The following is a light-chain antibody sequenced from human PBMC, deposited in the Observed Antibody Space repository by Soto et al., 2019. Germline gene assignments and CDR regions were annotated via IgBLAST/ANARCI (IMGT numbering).Light chain of an antibody. CDR1: SGHSSYA. J-gene: IGLJ3*02. CDR3: QTWGTGIRV. CDR2: LNSDGSH. V-gene: IGLV4-69*01. Sequence: QLVLTQSPSASASLGASVKLTCTLNSGHSSYAIAWHQQQPEKGPRYLMKLNSDGSHYKGDGIPDRFSGSSSGAERYLTISSLQSEDEADYYCQTWGTGIRVFGGGTKVTVL.